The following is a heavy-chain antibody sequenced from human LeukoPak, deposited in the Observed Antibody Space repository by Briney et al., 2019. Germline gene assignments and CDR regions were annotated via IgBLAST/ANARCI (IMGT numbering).Heavy chain of an antibody. CDR3: ARTVGSGYPMPYYMDV. J-gene: IGHJ6*03. D-gene: IGHD3-3*01. CDR1: GGSISSYY. Sequence: SETLSLTCTVSGGSISSYYWSWIRQPPGKGLEWIGYIYTGGSTNYNPSLKSRVTISVDTSKNQFSLKLSSVTAAATAVYYCARTVGSGYPMPYYMDVWGKGTTVTVSS. V-gene: IGHV4-4*09. CDR2: IYTGGST.